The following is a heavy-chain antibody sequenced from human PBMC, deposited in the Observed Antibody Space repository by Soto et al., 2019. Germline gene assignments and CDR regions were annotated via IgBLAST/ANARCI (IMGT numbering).Heavy chain of an antibody. CDR1: GYTFTNYG. Sequence: QVQLVQSGAEMKKPGASVKVSCKASGYTFTNYGISWVRQAPGQGLEWMGWISAYNGDTNYAQKLQGRVTMTTDTSTSTAYMELRSLRSDDTAMYYCASDRDGATTRRAFDIWGQGTMVTVSS. CDR3: ASDRDGATTRRAFDI. V-gene: IGHV1-18*01. J-gene: IGHJ3*02. CDR2: ISAYNGDT. D-gene: IGHD1-26*01.